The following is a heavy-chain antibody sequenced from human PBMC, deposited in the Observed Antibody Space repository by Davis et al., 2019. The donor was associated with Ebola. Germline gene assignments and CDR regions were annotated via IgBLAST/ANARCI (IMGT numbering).Heavy chain of an antibody. CDR1: GYTFNLYG. CDR3: ARAGYDFWSGYSDY. J-gene: IGHJ4*02. Sequence: AASVKVSCKASGYTFNLYGISWVRQAPGQRLEWMGWINAGNGNTKYSQKFQGRVTITRDTSASTAYMELSSLRSEDTAVYYCARAGYDFWSGYSDYWGQGTLVTVSS. D-gene: IGHD3-3*01. CDR2: INAGNGNT. V-gene: IGHV1-3*01.